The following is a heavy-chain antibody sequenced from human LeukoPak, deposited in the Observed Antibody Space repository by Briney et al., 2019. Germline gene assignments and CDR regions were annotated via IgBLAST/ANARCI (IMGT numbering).Heavy chain of an antibody. CDR1: GFTVSSIY. V-gene: IGHV3-53*01. CDR3: AKDHYDFWSGYSITYYFVY. Sequence: GGSLRLSCAASGFTVSSIYMSWVRQAPGKGLEWVSLLYSGGRTYYTDSAKGRFTISRDSSKNTLYLQMNSLRAEDTAVYYCAKDHYDFWSGYSITYYFVYWGQGTLVTVSS. CDR2: LYSGGRT. J-gene: IGHJ4*02. D-gene: IGHD3-3*01.